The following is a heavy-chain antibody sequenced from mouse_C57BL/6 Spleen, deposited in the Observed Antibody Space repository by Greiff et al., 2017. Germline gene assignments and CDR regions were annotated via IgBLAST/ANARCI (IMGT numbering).Heavy chain of an antibody. CDR3: ARQAGYYGSSEGFAY. V-gene: IGHV5-9*01. J-gene: IGHJ3*01. CDR1: GFTFSSYT. D-gene: IGHD1-1*01. Sequence: EVKVVESGGGLVKPGGSLKLSCAASGFTFSSYTMSWVRQTPEKRLEWVATISGGGGNSYYPDSVKGRFTISRANAKNTLYLQMSSLRSEDTALYYCARQAGYYGSSEGFAYWGQGTLVTVSA. CDR2: ISGGGGNS.